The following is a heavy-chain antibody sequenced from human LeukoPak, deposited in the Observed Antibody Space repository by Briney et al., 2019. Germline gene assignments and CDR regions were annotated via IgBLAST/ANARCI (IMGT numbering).Heavy chain of an antibody. CDR3: ARDGLGESKYYFDY. D-gene: IGHD3-10*01. CDR1: GGSISSYY. V-gene: IGHV3-53*01. Sequence: ETLSLTCTVSGGSISSYYMSWVRQAPGKGLEWVSVIYSGGSTYYADSVKGRFTISRDNSKNTLYLQMNSLRAEDTAVYYCARDGLGESKYYFDYWGQGTLVTVSS. J-gene: IGHJ4*02. CDR2: IYSGGST.